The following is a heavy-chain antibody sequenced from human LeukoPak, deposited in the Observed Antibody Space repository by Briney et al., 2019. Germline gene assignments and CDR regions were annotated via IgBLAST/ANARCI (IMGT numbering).Heavy chain of an antibody. Sequence: PSETLSLTCTVSGGSISSSSYYWGWIRQPPGKGLEWIGSSYHSGSTYYNPSLKSRVTISVDTSKNQFSLKLSSVTAADTAVYYCAREVGNYYDSTVIDSWGQGTLVTVSS. CDR3: AREVGNYYDSTVIDS. CDR1: GGSISSSSYY. D-gene: IGHD3-22*01. CDR2: SYHSGST. J-gene: IGHJ4*02. V-gene: IGHV4-39*07.